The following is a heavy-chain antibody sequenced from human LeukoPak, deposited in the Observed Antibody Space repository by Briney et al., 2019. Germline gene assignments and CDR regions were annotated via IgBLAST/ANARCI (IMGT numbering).Heavy chain of an antibody. J-gene: IGHJ4*02. CDR2: INHSGST. CDR1: GGSFSGYY. V-gene: IGHV4-34*01. Sequence: SETLSLTCAVYGGSFSGYYWSWIRQPPGKGLEWIGEINHSGSTNYNPSLKSRVTISVDTSKNQFSLKLSSVTAADTAVYYCAGVRGVSLDYWGQGTLVTVSS. D-gene: IGHD3-10*01. CDR3: AGVRGVSLDY.